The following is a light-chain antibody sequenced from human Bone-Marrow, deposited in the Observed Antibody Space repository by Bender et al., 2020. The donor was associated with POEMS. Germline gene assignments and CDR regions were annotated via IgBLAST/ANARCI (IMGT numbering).Light chain of an antibody. V-gene: IGLV2-14*01. CDR2: EGN. J-gene: IGLJ2*01. CDR3: SSYTSSTTLV. Sequence: QSALTQPASVSGSPGQSITISCTGTSSDIGVYNYVAWYQQHPGKAPKVMIYEGNKRPSGVSNRFSGSKSDNTASLTISGLQADDEADYYCSSYTSSTTLVFGGGTKLTVL. CDR1: SSDIGVYNY.